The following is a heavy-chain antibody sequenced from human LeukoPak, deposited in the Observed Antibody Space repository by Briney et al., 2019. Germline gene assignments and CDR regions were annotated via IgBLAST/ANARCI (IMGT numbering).Heavy chain of an antibody. CDR3: VREGEYTYGFDAFDI. CDR1: GGSISSGSYY. V-gene: IGHV4-61*02. J-gene: IGHJ3*02. CDR2: IYTSGST. D-gene: IGHD5-18*01. Sequence: MPSETLSLTCTVSGGSISSGSYYWSWIRQPAGKGLEWIGRIYTSGSTNYNPSLQSRVTISVDTSKNQFSLKLSSVTAADTAVYYCVREGEYTYGFDAFDIWGQGTMVTVSS.